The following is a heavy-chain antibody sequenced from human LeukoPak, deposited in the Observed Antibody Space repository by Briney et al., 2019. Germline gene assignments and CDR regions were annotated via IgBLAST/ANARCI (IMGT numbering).Heavy chain of an antibody. CDR2: IIPIFGTA. CDR1: GGTFSSYA. CDR3: ARDSEVGSFYDFWSGYTPGWFDP. Sequence: PVKVSCKASGGTFSSYAISWVRQAPGQGLEWMGGIIPIFGTANYAQKFQGRVTITADESTSTAYMELSSLRSEDTAVYYCARDSEVGSFYDFWSGYTPGWFDPWGQGTLVTVSS. D-gene: IGHD3-3*01. V-gene: IGHV1-69*01. J-gene: IGHJ5*02.